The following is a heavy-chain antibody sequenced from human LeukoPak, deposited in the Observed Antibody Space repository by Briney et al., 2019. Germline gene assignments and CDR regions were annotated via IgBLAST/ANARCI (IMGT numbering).Heavy chain of an antibody. J-gene: IGHJ4*02. CDR1: GFTFSPYS. V-gene: IGHV3-21*01. CDR3: ATKQWLNS. Sequence: GGSLRLSCAASGFTFSPYSMTWFRQAPGKGLEWVSSISSGGDDIYYSDLVKGRFTISRDSAKNSLFLQMSNLRADDTAVYYCATKQWLNSWGQGTRVIVSS. D-gene: IGHD6-19*01. CDR2: ISSGGDDI.